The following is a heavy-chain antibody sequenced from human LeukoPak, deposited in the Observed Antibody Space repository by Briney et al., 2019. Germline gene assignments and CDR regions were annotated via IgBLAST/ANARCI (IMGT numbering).Heavy chain of an antibody. CDR1: GGSVSTGSYY. CDR3: ARWGHSSSWFSYYYYYMDV. Sequence: SQTLSLTCTVSGGSVSTGSYYWSWIRQPAGRGLEWIGHIHTSGTMNYNASLKSRVRISVETSKNQFSLKLSSVTAADTAVYYCARWGHSSSWFSYYYYYMDVWGKGTTVTISS. CDR2: IHTSGTM. D-gene: IGHD6-13*01. V-gene: IGHV4-61*09. J-gene: IGHJ6*03.